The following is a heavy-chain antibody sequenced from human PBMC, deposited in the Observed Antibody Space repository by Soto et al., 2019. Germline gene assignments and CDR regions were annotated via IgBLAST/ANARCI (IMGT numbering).Heavy chain of an antibody. Sequence: SVKVSCKASGGTFSSYAISWVRQAPGQGLEWMGGIIPIFGTANYAQKFQGRVTITADESTSTAYMELSSLRSEDTAVYYCARGYYGSGSPRLYGMDVWGQGTTVTVSS. V-gene: IGHV1-69*13. CDR3: ARGYYGSGSPRLYGMDV. J-gene: IGHJ6*02. CDR1: GGTFSSYA. CDR2: IIPIFGTA. D-gene: IGHD3-10*01.